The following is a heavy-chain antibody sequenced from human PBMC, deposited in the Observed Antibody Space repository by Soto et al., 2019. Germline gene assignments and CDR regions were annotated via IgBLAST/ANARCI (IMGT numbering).Heavy chain of an antibody. D-gene: IGHD4-4*01. CDR1: GYSFTNYY. J-gene: IGHJ4*02. CDR2: INPKIGST. CDR3: ARGVVYSNSDFSRYYCDY. V-gene: IGHV1-46*01. Sequence: QVQLVQSGAEAKKPGASVRGSCKAFGYSFTNYYMHWVRQVPGQGLEWMGMINPKIGSTSYTQKFRDRVTMTRESSTSTVYMELSSLRSEDTAVYYCARGVVYSNSDFSRYYCDYWGQGTLVTVSS.